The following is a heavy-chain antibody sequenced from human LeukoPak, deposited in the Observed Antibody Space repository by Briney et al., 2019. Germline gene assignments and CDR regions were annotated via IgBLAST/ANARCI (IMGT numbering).Heavy chain of an antibody. CDR2: TYHSGST. CDR3: ALLLWFGELFFDY. Sequence: SETLSLTCAVSGYSISSGYYWGWIRQPPGKGLEWIGSTYHSGSTYYNPSLKSRVTISVDTSKNQFSLKLSSVTAADTAVYYCALLLWFGELFFDYWGQGTLVTVSS. D-gene: IGHD3-10*01. V-gene: IGHV4-38-2*01. CDR1: GYSISSGYY. J-gene: IGHJ4*02.